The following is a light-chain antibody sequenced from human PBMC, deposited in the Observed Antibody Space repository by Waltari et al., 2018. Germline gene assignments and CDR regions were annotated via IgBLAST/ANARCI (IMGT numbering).Light chain of an antibody. CDR3: MQSTFWPT. CDR2: KVS. J-gene: IGKJ1*01. CDR1: QSLVRSNGATF. V-gene: IGKV2-30*02. Sequence: VVMTQSPLSLPVILGQPDAISCRSSQSLVRSNGATFLTWFQQRPGQSPRRLIYKVSNRDWRIPDKFSGSGSGTDFTLKISRVGAEDVGIYYCMQSTFWPTFGQGTKVEI.